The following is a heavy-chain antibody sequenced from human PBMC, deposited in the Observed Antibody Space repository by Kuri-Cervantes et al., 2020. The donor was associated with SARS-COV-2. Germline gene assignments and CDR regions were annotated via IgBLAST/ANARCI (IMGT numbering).Heavy chain of an antibody. V-gene: IGHV3-30*18. CDR3: AKDRVGVQDF. J-gene: IGHJ4*02. D-gene: IGHD2-21*01. Sequence: GESLKISCAASGFNSSRSDMHWVRQAPGKGLEWVAVISHDGKNKKCIASGKGRFTISRDNSQNTLHLHMKSLRSEDTAMYYCAKDRVGVQDFWGQGTLGTVSS. CDR2: ISHDGKNK. CDR1: GFNSSRSD.